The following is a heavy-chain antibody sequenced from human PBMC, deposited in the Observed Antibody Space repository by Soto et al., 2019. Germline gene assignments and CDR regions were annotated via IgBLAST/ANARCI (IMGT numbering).Heavy chain of an antibody. D-gene: IGHD3-22*01. CDR3: ARSYDSSGYYYGETPHFDY. Sequence: PSETLSLTCTVSGGSISSSGYYWGWIRQPPGKGPEWIGSIYYSGSTYYNPSLKSRVTISVDTSKNQFSLKLSSVTAADTAVYYCARSYDSSGYYYGETPHFDYWGQGTLVTVSS. CDR2: IYYSGST. CDR1: GGSISSSGYY. J-gene: IGHJ4*02. V-gene: IGHV4-39*01.